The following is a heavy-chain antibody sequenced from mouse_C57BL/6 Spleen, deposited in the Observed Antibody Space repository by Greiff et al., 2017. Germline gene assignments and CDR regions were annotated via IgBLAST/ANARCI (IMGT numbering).Heavy chain of an antibody. CDR1: GYSFTSYW. D-gene: IGHD2-10*01. CDR2: IHPNSGST. V-gene: IGHV1-64*01. Sequence: QVQLQQPGAELVKPGASVKLSCKASGYSFTSYWMHWVKQRPGQGLEWIGMIHPNSGSTNYNEKFKSKATLTVDKSSSTAYMQLSSLTSEDSAVYYCARGGLLRGAYWYFDVWGTGTTVTVSS. CDR3: ARGGLLRGAYWYFDV. J-gene: IGHJ1*03.